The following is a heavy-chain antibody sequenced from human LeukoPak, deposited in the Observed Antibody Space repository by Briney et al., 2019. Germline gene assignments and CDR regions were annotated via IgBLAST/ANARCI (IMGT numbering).Heavy chain of an antibody. CDR2: ITYSGST. V-gene: IGHV4-59*01. CDR3: AREGTAGTNLNWFDP. CDR1: GGSISSYY. D-gene: IGHD1-1*01. Sequence: ETLSLTCTVSGGSISSYYWSWIRQPPGKGLEWIGYITYSGSTNFNPSLKSRVTISVDTSKNQFYLKLSSVTAADTAVYYCAREGTAGTNLNWFDPWGQGTLVTVSS. J-gene: IGHJ5*02.